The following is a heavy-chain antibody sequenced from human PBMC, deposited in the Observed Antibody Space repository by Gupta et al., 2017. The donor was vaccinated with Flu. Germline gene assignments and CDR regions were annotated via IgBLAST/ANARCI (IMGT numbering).Heavy chain of an antibody. V-gene: IGHV3-7*01. CDR2: IKQDGSEK. Sequence: EVQLVESGGGLVQPGGSLRLSCVASGFPFTSYWMSWVRQAPGKGLEWVAHIKQDGSEKYYVDSVKGRFTISRDNAKNSLYLQMNSLRAEDTAVYYCARKDNWGFVGDYWGQGTLVSVSS. CDR3: ARKDNWGFVGDY. D-gene: IGHD7-27*01. CDR1: GFPFTSYW. J-gene: IGHJ4*02.